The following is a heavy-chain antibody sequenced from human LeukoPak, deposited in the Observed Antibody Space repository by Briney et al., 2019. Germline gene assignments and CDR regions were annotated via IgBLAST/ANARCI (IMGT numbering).Heavy chain of an antibody. Sequence: GRSLRLSCALSALTFSSYSVNWVRQAPRKGLEWVSSISRSSSSIYDADSVKRRITTSKENARNALYLQMSSLSADATVVYYAAGSRSSIAAAGPSAFDIWGQGTLVTASS. V-gene: IGHV3-21*01. CDR3: AGSRSSIAAAGPSAFDI. CDR2: ISRSSSSI. CDR1: ALTFSSYS. D-gene: IGHD6-13*01. J-gene: IGHJ3*02.